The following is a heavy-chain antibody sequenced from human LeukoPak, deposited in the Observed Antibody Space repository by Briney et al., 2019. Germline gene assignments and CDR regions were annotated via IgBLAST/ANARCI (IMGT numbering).Heavy chain of an antibody. CDR3: ARAPVIQPWS. J-gene: IGHJ4*02. CDR1: GFTFSSYW. CDR2: IKQDGSEK. D-gene: IGHD5-18*01. V-gene: IGHV3-7*05. Sequence: GGSLRLSCAAPGFTFSSYWMSWVRQAPGKGLEWVANIKQDGSEKYYVDSVKGRFTISRDNAKNSLYLQMNSLRAEDTAVYYCARAPVIQPWSWGQGTLVTVSS.